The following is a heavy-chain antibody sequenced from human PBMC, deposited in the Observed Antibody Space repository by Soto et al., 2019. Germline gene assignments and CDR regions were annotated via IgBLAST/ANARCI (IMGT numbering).Heavy chain of an antibody. CDR2: ISYGGST. J-gene: IGHJ4*02. V-gene: IGHV4-31*03. CDR1: GGSINSGGYC. D-gene: IGHD5-18*01. Sequence: QVQLQESGPGLVKPSQTLSLTCTVTGGSINSGGYCWSWIRQHPGKGLDWIGCISYGGSTSYNPSLQSRVTIPVNTSKNQCTLKLTAVTAADTAVYYCSRGILVWGQVALITVSS. CDR3: SRGILV.